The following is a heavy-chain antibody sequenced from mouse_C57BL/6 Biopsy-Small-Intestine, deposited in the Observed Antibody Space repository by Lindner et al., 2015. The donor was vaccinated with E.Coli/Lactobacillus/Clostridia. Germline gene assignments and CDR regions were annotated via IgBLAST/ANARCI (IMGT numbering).Heavy chain of an antibody. J-gene: IGHJ4*01. D-gene: IGHD2-12*01. CDR1: GYTFTNYW. CDR3: AIYDRDNAMDY. V-gene: IGHV1-55*01. CDR2: VYPGYGST. Sequence: VQLQESGAELVKPGASVKMSCKTSGYTFTNYWITWVKQRPGQGLEWIGDVYPGYGSTNYNEKFKSRATLTADTSSSTVYMQLRSLTSEDSAVYYCAIYDRDNAMDYWGQGTSVTVST.